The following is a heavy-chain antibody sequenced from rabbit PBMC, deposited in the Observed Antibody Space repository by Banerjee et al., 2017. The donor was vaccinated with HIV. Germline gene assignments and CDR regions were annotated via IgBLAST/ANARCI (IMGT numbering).Heavy chain of an antibody. CDR2: IYAGST. CDR3: ARDGYAGHGYPNL. CDR1: GFTLSSYW. V-gene: IGHV1S40*01. Sequence: QSLEESGGDLVKPGASLTLTCTASGFTLSSYWICWVRQAPGKGLEWIACIYAGSTYYATWAKGRFTISKTSSTTVTLQMTSLTAADTATYFCARDGYAGHGYPNLWGPGTLVTVS. J-gene: IGHJ4*01. D-gene: IGHD4-2*01.